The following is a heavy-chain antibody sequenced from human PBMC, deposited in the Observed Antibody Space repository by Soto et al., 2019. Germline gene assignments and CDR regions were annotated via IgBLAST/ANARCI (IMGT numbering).Heavy chain of an antibody. CDR1: GYSFSDYA. CDR3: ARENYYGSGNYFLRGHGMDV. J-gene: IGHJ6*02. Sequence: QVQLEQSGAEVKMPGASVKVSCKASGYSFSDYAIHWVRQAPGQGPEWMGWIHVANGNTKYSQKFQDRVTFSRDTSASTVYMELSSLTSEDTAVYFCARENYYGSGNYFLRGHGMDVWGQGTTVTVSS. V-gene: IGHV1-3*01. D-gene: IGHD3-10*01. CDR2: IHVANGNT.